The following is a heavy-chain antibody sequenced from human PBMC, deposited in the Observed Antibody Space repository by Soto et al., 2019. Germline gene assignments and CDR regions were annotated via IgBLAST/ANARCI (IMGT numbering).Heavy chain of an antibody. Sequence: SETLSLTCTVSGVSLDNFFWSWIRQTPGRGLEWLGYVSQGGADSYRAEGETTGYNPSLESRATISLDLPKNQFSLRLTSVTAADTAVYYCARDDVLCDGGRCYGVPLDVWGKGTTVTVSS. CDR2: VSQGGADSYRAEGETT. J-gene: IGHJ6*04. CDR3: ARDDVLCDGGRCYGVPLDV. D-gene: IGHD2-15*01. V-gene: IGHV4-59*01. CDR1: GVSLDNFF.